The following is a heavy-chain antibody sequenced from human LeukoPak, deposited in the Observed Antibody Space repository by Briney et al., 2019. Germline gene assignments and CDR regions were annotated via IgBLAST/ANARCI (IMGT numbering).Heavy chain of an antibody. V-gene: IGHV3-74*01. D-gene: IGHD3-22*01. CDR1: GFTFSSYW. CDR2: INSDGSST. CDR3: ARGDPYYYDSSGYRFDY. Sequence: GGSLRLSCAASGFTFSSYWMHWVRQAPGKGLVWVSRINSDGSSTSYADSVKDRFTISRDNAKNTLYLQMNSLRAEDTAVYYCARGDPYYYDSSGYRFDYWGQGTLVTVSS. J-gene: IGHJ4*02.